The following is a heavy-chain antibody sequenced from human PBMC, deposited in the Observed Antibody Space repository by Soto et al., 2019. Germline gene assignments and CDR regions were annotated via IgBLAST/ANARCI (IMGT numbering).Heavy chain of an antibody. CDR1: GYTFTGYY. CDR3: ARDAPFPISGTTFDY. D-gene: IGHD1-7*01. J-gene: IGHJ4*02. V-gene: IGHV1-46*01. CDR2: INPGGGST. Sequence: ASVKVSCKASGYTFTGYYMHWVRQAPGQGLEWVGMINPGGGSTTYAQKFQGRATMTRDTSTTTVNMGLSSLRSEDTATYYCARDAPFPISGTTFDYWGQGTLVTVSS.